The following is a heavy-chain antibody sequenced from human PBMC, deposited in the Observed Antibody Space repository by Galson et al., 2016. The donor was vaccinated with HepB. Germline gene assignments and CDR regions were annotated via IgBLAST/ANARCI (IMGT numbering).Heavy chain of an antibody. CDR1: GYTFTDYY. Sequence: SVKVSCKASGYTFTDYYLHWVRQAPGQGLEWVGWINPNSGGTNYAQKFQGRVTLTRDTSISTAYLELSRLRSDDTAIYYCARSQVNYYASGSLWGQGTLVTVSS. CDR3: ARSQVNYYASGSL. D-gene: IGHD3-10*01. CDR2: INPNSGGT. V-gene: IGHV1-2*02. J-gene: IGHJ4*02.